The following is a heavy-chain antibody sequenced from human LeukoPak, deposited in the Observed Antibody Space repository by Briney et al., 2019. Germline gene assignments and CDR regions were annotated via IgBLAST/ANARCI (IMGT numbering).Heavy chain of an antibody. CDR2: INPNSGGT. CDR3: ARDKEWELLGFSFDY. V-gene: IGHV1-2*02. Sequence: ASVKVSCKASGYTFTCYYMHWVRQAPGQGLEWVGGINPNSGGTNYAQKFQGRVTMTRDTSISTAYMELSRLRSDVTAVYYCARDKEWELLGFSFDYWGQGTLVTVPS. CDR1: GYTFTCYY. J-gene: IGHJ4*02. D-gene: IGHD1-26*01.